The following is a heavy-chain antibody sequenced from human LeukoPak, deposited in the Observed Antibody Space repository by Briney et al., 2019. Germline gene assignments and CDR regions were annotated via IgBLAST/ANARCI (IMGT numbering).Heavy chain of an antibody. CDR1: GGSFSGYY. CDR2: INHSGST. CDR3: ARGQTIVGATGDF. D-gene: IGHD1-26*01. Sequence: SETLSLTCAVYGGSFSGYYWSWIRQPPGRGLEWIGEINHSGSTNYNPSLKSRVTISVDTSKNQFSLKLSSVTAADTAVYYCARGQTIVGATGDFWGQGTLVTVSS. J-gene: IGHJ4*02. V-gene: IGHV4-34*01.